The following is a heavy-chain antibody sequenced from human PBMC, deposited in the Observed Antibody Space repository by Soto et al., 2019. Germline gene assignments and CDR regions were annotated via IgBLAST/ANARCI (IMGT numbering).Heavy chain of an antibody. Sequence: PSETLSLTCTVSGGSINSGDYYWTWVRQPPGKGLEWVGNIFHSGSTYYTPSLRSRVTISLETSKNLFSLKLSSVTPADTAVYYCARDRCYGSGTYYIFCSGMDVWGQGTTVTVSS. D-gene: IGHD3-10*01. V-gene: IGHV4-30-4*01. CDR2: IFHSGST. J-gene: IGHJ6*02. CDR1: GGSINSGDYY. CDR3: ARDRCYGSGTYYIFCSGMDV.